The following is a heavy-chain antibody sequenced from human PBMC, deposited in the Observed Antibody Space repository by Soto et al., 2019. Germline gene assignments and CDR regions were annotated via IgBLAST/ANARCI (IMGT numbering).Heavy chain of an antibody. J-gene: IGHJ6*02. V-gene: IGHV4-31*01. CDR1: GGSISSGGYY. D-gene: IGHD2-2*02. CDR3: ARDRGYCSSTSCYSYYYGMDV. CDR2: IYYSGST. Sequence: QVQLQESGPGLVKPSQTLSLTCTVSGGSISSGGYYWSWIRQHPGKGLEWIGYIYYSGSTYYNPSLKSSVTISVDTSKNQFSLKLSSVTAADTAVYYCARDRGYCSSTSCYSYYYGMDVWGQGTTVTVSS.